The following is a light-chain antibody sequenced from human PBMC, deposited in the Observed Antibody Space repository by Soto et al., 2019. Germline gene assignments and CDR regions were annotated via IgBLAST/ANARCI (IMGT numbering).Light chain of an antibody. V-gene: IGKV4-1*01. Sequence: DIVMTQSPDSLAVSLGERATINCKSSQSVLHSSTNKNYLAWYQQKPGQSPNLLIYWASAREYGVPDRFSGSGSGTEFTLTISSLQAEDVAVYYCQQYYSIPWTFGQGTKVEIK. CDR3: QQYYSIPWT. CDR2: WAS. J-gene: IGKJ1*01. CDR1: QSVLHSSTNKNY.